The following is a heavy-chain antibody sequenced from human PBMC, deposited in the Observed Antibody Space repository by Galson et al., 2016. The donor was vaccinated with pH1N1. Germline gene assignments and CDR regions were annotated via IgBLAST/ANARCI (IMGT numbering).Heavy chain of an antibody. CDR2: IYYSGST. Sequence: LSLTCTVSGGSISSGDYYWNWIRQPPGKGLEWIGYIYYSGSTYYNPSLKSRVTISVDTSKNQFSLKLSSVTAADTAVYYCARGVAVAGTFSFDYWGQGTLVTVSS. CDR3: ARGVAVAGTFSFDY. D-gene: IGHD6-19*01. CDR1: GGSISSGDYY. V-gene: IGHV4-30-4*01. J-gene: IGHJ4*02.